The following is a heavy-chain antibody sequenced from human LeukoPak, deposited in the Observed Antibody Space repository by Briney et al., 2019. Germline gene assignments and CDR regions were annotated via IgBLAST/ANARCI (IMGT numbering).Heavy chain of an antibody. CDR3: ARDRGGGYYDSSGYYDY. CDR2: IRAYNGNT. D-gene: IGHD3-22*01. J-gene: IGHJ4*02. CDR1: GYTFTSYG. V-gene: IGHV1-18*01. Sequence: ASVKVSCKASGYTFTSYGISWVRQAPGQGLEWMGWIRAYNGNTNYAQKLQGRVTMTTDTSTSTAYMELRSLRSDDTAVYYCARDRGGGYYDSSGYYDYWGQGTLVTVSS.